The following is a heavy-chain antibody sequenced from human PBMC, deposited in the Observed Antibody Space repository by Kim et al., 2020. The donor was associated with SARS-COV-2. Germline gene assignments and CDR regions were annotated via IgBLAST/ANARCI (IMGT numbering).Heavy chain of an antibody. CDR3: ARGGRGNSDGDY. D-gene: IGHD2-21*01. Sequence: SETLSLTCAVYGGSFSGYYWSWIRQPPGKGLEWIGEINHSGSTNYNPSLKSRVTISVDTSKNQFSLKLSSVTAADTAVYYCARGGRGNSDGDYWGQGTLVTVSS. V-gene: IGHV4-34*01. CDR1: GGSFSGYY. J-gene: IGHJ4*02. CDR2: INHSGST.